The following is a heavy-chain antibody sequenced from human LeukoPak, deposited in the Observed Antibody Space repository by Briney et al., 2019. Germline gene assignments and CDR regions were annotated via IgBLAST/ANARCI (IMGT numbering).Heavy chain of an antibody. J-gene: IGHJ6*03. CDR2: TYYRSKWYN. D-gene: IGHD1-1*01. V-gene: IGHV6-1*01. Sequence: QTLSLTCAISGDSVSSNNAAWNWIRQSPSRGLEWLGRTYYRSKWYNDYAVSVKSRITINPDTSKNQFSLQLNSVTPEDTAVYYCAREYNWKKDYYYYYMDVWGKGTTVTVSS. CDR3: AREYNWKKDYYYYYMDV. CDR1: GDSVSSNNAA.